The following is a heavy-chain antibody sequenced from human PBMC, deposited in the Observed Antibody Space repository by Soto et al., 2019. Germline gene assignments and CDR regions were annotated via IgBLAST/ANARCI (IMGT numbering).Heavy chain of an antibody. V-gene: IGHV4-34*01. D-gene: IGHD6-13*01. Sequence: SETLSLTCTVSGGPITRYYWSWVRQPPGKGLEWIGEINHSGSTNYNPSLKSRVTISLDTSKNQFSLKLSSMTAADTAVYYCARVSSSWGLVNYFDDWGKGTLVTVSS. CDR3: ARVSSSWGLVNYFDD. CDR1: GGPITRYY. CDR2: INHSGST. J-gene: IGHJ4*02.